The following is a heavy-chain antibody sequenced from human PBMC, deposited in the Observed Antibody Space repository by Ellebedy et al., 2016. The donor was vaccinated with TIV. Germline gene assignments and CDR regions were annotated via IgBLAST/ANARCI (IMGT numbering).Heavy chain of an antibody. Sequence: AASVKVSCKASGGTFNSYAISWVRQAPGQGLEWMGVIVPIYGTVNYAQKFQGRLTITADESTRTASMELSSLTSDETAIYYCARIRDGYNHYYYYGLDVWGQGTTVTVSS. J-gene: IGHJ6*02. CDR2: IVPIYGTV. CDR3: ARIRDGYNHYYYYGLDV. D-gene: IGHD5-24*01. CDR1: GGTFNSYA. V-gene: IGHV1-69*13.